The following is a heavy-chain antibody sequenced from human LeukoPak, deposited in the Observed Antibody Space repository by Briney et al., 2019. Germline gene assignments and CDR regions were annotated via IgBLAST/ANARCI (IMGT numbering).Heavy chain of an antibody. J-gene: IGHJ4*02. D-gene: IGHD3-22*01. CDR2: ISHDGSNK. CDR3: AKDPSTGYYGY. CDR1: GFTFGSYA. V-gene: IGHV3-30*18. Sequence: GGSLRLSCAASGFTFGSYAMSWVRQAPGKGLEWVAVISHDGSNKYYADSVKGRFTISRDNSKNTLYLQMNSLRPEDTAVYYCAKDPSTGYYGYWGQGTLVTVSS.